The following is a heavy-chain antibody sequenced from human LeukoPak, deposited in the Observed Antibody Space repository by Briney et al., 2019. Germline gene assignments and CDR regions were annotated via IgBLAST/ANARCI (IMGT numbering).Heavy chain of an antibody. J-gene: IGHJ4*02. Sequence: GGSLRLSCAASGFTFSSYSMNWVRQAPGKGLEWVSSISSSNYIYYADSVKGRFTISRDNAKNSLYLEMNSLRAEDTAVYYCARARYDSSGYYPLGDYWGQGTLVTVSS. V-gene: IGHV3-21*01. CDR1: GFTFSSYS. CDR2: ISSSNYI. D-gene: IGHD3-22*01. CDR3: ARARYDSSGYYPLGDY.